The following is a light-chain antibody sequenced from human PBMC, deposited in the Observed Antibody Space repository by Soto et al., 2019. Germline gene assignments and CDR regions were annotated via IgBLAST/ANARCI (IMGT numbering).Light chain of an antibody. J-gene: IGKJ4*01. CDR3: QQYGSSPPGQA. V-gene: IGKV3-20*01. Sequence: EIVLTQSPGTLSLSPGERATLSCRASQSVSSSYLAWYQQKPGQAPRLLIYGASSRATGIPDRFSGSGSGTDVTLTISRLEPEDVAVYYCQQYGSSPPGQAFGGGTKVEIK. CDR2: GAS. CDR1: QSVSSSY.